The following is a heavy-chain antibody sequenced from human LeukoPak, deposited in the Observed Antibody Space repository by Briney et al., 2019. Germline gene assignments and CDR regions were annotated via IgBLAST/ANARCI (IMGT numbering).Heavy chain of an antibody. CDR3: ARISVECYYYYYMDV. V-gene: IGHV5-51*01. CDR2: IYPGDSDT. CDR1: GYSFTSYW. D-gene: IGHD3-3*01. J-gene: IGHJ6*03. Sequence: GESLKISCKGSGYSFTSYWIGWVRQMPGKGLEWMGIIYPGDSDTRYSPSFQGQVTISADKSISTAYLQWSSLKASDTAMYYCARISVECYYYYYMDVWGKGTTVTVSS.